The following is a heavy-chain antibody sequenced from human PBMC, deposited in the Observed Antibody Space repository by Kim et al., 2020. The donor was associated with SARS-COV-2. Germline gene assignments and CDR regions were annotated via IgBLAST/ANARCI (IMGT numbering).Heavy chain of an antibody. CDR3: TRTSMDNSRVDY. CDR2: IRSRANSYAT. D-gene: IGHD5-18*01. CDR1: GFIFSDSA. V-gene: IGHV3-73*01. J-gene: IGHJ4*02. Sequence: GGSLRLSCAASGFIFSDSAMHWVRQASGKGLEWVGRIRSRANSYATGYAASVRGRFTISRDESKNTAYLQMNSLKTEDTAVYYCTRTSMDNSRVDYWGQG.